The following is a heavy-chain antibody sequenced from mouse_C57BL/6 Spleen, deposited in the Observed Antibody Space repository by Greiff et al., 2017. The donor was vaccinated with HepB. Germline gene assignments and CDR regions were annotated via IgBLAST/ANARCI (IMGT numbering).Heavy chain of an antibody. Sequence: QVQLQQPGAELVKPGASVKMSCKASGYTFTSYWITWVKQRPGQGLEWIGDIYPGSGSTNYNEKFKSKATLTVDTSSSTAYMQLSSLTSEDSAVYYCARSDYYYGSSYVDFDYWGQGTTLTVSS. J-gene: IGHJ2*01. CDR2: IYPGSGST. CDR3: ARSDYYYGSSYVDFDY. CDR1: GYTFTSYW. V-gene: IGHV1-55*01. D-gene: IGHD1-1*01.